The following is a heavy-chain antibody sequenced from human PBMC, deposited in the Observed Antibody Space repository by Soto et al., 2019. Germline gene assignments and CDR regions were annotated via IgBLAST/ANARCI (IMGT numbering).Heavy chain of an antibody. V-gene: IGHV4-34*01. CDR1: GGSFSGYY. CDR2: INHSGST. CDR3: ARDTYSMGSYFDY. Sequence: KASETLSLTCAVYGGSFSGYYWSWIRQPPGKGLEWIGEINHSGSTNYNPSLKSRVTISVDTSKNQFSLKLSSVTAADTAVYYCARDTYSMGSYFDYWGQGTLVTVSS. J-gene: IGHJ4*02. D-gene: IGHD3-10*01.